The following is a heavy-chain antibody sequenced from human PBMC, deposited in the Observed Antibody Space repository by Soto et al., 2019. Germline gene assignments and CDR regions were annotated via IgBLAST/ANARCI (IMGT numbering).Heavy chain of an antibody. Sequence: PSETLSLTCAVSGSSISSGYFWGWIRQPPGKGLEWIVSIYQSGNTYYNPSHGNIYYNPSLKSRATISLDTSKNQFSLKLGSATAADTAVYYGADMGRTGSPEGVLRHWGQGSLVT. CDR2: IYQSGNTYYNPSHGNI. J-gene: IGHJ1*01. D-gene: IGHD1-1*01. CDR3: ADMGRTGSPEGVLRH. CDR1: GSSISSGYF. V-gene: IGHV4-38-2*01.